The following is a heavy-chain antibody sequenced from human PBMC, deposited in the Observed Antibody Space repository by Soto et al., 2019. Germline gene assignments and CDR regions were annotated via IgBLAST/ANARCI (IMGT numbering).Heavy chain of an antibody. D-gene: IGHD3-16*01. CDR3: AKAKGGRWLQIGLPQPDY. CDR1: GFTFSSYA. V-gene: IGHV3-23*01. Sequence: GGSLRLSCAASGFTFSSYAMSWVRQAPGKGLEWVSAISGSGGSTYYADSVKGRFTISRDNSKNTLYLQMNSLRAEDTAVYYCAKAKGGRWLQIGLPQPDYWGQGTLVTVSS. CDR2: ISGSGGST. J-gene: IGHJ4*02.